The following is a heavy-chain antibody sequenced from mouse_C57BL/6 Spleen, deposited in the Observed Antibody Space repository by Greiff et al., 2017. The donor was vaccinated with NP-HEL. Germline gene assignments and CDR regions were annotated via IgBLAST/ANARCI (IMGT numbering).Heavy chain of an antibody. Sequence: VKLQQSGAELMKPGASVKLSCKATGYTFTGYWIEWVKQRPGHGLEWIGELLPGSGSTNYHEKFKGKATLPADTSSNTAYMQLISLTTEDSAIYYCASFCYGSRHWYFDVWGTGTTVTVSS. J-gene: IGHJ1*03. CDR2: LLPGSGST. D-gene: IGHD1-1*01. CDR3: ASFCYGSRHWYFDV. V-gene: IGHV1-9*01. CDR1: GYTFTGYW.